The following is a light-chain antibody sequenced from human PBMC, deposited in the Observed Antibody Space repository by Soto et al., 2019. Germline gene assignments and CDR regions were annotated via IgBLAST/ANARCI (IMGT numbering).Light chain of an antibody. Sequence: DIQMTQSPSTLSASVGDRVTITCRASQSISSWLAWYQQKPGKAPKLLIYKASSLQSGVPSRFSGSGSGTEFPLTISSLQPDDFATYYCQQYNTYPWTFGQGTQVEIK. CDR3: QQYNTYPWT. CDR1: QSISSW. CDR2: KAS. J-gene: IGKJ1*01. V-gene: IGKV1-5*03.